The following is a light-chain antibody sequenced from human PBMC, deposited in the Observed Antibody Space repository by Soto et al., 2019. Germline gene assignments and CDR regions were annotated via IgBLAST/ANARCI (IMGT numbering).Light chain of an antibody. V-gene: IGLV2-8*01. J-gene: IGLJ3*02. CDR2: EVS. CDR3: SSYAGSYNWV. Sequence: QSALTQPPSASGSPGQSVTISCTGTSSDVGGYKYVSWYQQHPGKAPKLLIYEVSKRPSGVPDRFSGSKSGNPASLTVSGLQAAAQADSYCSSYAGSYNWVFGAGPKVTVL. CDR1: SSDVGGYKY.